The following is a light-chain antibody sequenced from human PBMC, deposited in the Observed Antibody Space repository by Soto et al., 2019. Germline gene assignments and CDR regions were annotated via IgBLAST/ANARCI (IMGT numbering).Light chain of an antibody. V-gene: IGLV8-61*01. CDR2: STN. CDR3: VLYMGSGSWV. CDR1: SGSVSTSYS. J-gene: IGLJ2*01. Sequence: VVTQEPSFSVSPGGTVTLTCGLTSGSVSTSYSPSWYQQTPGQAPRTLIYSTNTRSSGVPDRFSGSILGNKAALTITGAQADDESDYYCVLYMGSGSWVFGGGTKVTVL.